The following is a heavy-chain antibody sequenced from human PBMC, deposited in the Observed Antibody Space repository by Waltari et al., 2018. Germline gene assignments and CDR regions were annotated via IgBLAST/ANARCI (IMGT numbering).Heavy chain of an antibody. Sequence: QVQLVESGGGVVQPGGSLRLSWAASGFTFGSYGMHWVRQAPGKGLEWVAFIRYDGSNKYYADSVKGRFTISRDNSKNTLYLQMNSLRAEDTAVYYCARDPPFDYWGQGTLVTVSS. CDR2: IRYDGSNK. J-gene: IGHJ4*02. CDR1: GFTFGSYG. CDR3: ARDPPFDY. V-gene: IGHV3-30*02.